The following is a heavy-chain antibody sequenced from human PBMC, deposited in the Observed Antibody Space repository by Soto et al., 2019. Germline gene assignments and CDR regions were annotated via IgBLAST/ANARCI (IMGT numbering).Heavy chain of an antibody. CDR1: GGSISSRSYY. Sequence: SETLSLTCTVSGGSISSRSYYWGWIRQPPGKGLEWIGSIYYSGSTYYNPSLKSRVTISVDTSKNQFSLNLSSVTAADTAVYYCARLGGCSSTSCYLYYFDYWGQGTLVTVSS. CDR3: ARLGGCSSTSCYLYYFDY. D-gene: IGHD2-2*01. V-gene: IGHV4-39*01. CDR2: IYYSGST. J-gene: IGHJ4*02.